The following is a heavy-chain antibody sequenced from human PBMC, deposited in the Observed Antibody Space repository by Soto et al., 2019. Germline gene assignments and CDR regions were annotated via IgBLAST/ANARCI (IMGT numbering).Heavy chain of an antibody. V-gene: IGHV1-3*01. CDR1: GYTFTSYA. CDR3: ATGTDIVVVATTVWTGMDV. D-gene: IGHD2-15*01. J-gene: IGHJ6*02. CDR2: INAGNGET. Sequence: ASVKVSCKASGYTFTSYAMHWVRQAPGQRLEWMGWINAGNGETIYAQKFQGRVTMTEDTSTDTAYMELSSLRSEDTAVYYCATGTDIVVVATTVWTGMDVWGQGTTVTVSS.